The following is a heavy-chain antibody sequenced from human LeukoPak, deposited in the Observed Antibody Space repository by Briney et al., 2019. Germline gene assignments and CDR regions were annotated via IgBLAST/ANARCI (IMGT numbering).Heavy chain of an antibody. J-gene: IGHJ5*02. CDR3: ARDGLSYTNPNNWFDP. CDR2: INPSGGST. CDR1: GYTFTSYY. Sequence: ASVKVSCKASGYTFTSYYMHWVRQAPGQGLEWMGIINPSGGSTSCAQKFQGRVTMTRDTSTDTAYMELRSLRSDDTAVYYCARDGLSYTNPNNWFDPWGQGTLVTVSS. D-gene: IGHD2-2*02. V-gene: IGHV1-46*01.